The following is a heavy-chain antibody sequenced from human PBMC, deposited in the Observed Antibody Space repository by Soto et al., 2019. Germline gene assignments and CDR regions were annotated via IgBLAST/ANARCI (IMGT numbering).Heavy chain of an antibody. CDR1: GGTFSSYA. D-gene: IGHD2-2*01. V-gene: IGHV1-69*01. CDR3: ARDRYGESSSTSCYGMDV. J-gene: IGHJ6*02. CDR2: IIPIFGTA. Sequence: QVQLVQSGAEVKKPGSSVKVSCKASGGTFSSYAISWVRQALGQGLEWMGGIIPIFGTANYAQKFQGRVTITADESTSTAYMELSSLRSEDTAVYYCARDRYGESSSTSCYGMDVWGQGTTVTVSS.